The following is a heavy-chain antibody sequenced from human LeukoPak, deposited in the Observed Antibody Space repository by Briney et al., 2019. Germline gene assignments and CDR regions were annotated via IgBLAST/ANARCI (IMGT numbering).Heavy chain of an antibody. J-gene: IGHJ4*02. CDR2: MNPNSGNT. CDR3: ARGPAYSSSWYLDY. Sequence: ASVKVSCKASGYSFTSYDINWVRQATGQGLEWMGWMNPNSGNTGYAQKFQGRVTITRNTSISTAYMELSSLRSEDTAVYYCARGPAYSSSWYLDYWGQGTLVTVSS. V-gene: IGHV1-8*03. CDR1: GYSFTSYD. D-gene: IGHD6-13*01.